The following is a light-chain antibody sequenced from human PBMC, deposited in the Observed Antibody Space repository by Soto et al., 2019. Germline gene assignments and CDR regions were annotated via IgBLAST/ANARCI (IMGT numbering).Light chain of an antibody. CDR2: AAS. CDR1: QSVSSTY. CDR3: QQYDTSLPMYT. Sequence: EIVLTQSPGTLSLSPGERANLSCRASQSVSSTYLAWYQQKPGQAPRLVIYAASNRATGIPDRFSGSASGADFTLTISRLEPEDFAIYYCQQYDTSLPMYTFGQGTKLEIK. J-gene: IGKJ2*01. V-gene: IGKV3-20*01.